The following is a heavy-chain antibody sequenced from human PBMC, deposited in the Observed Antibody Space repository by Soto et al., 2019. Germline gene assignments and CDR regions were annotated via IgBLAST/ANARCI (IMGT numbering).Heavy chain of an antibody. CDR1: GGTFSSYA. CDR3: ARDSSGWPSYYYYGMDV. V-gene: IGHV1-69*12. CDR2: IIPIFGTA. J-gene: IGHJ6*02. D-gene: IGHD6-19*01. Sequence: QVQLVQSGAEVKKPGSSVKVSCKASGGTFSSYAISWVRQAPGQGLELMGGIIPIFGTANYAQKFQGRVTITADESTSTAYMELSSLRSEDTAVYYCARDSSGWPSYYYYGMDVWGQGTTVTVSS.